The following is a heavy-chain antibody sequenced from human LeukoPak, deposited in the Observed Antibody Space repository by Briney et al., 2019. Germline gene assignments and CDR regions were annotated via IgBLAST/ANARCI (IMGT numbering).Heavy chain of an antibody. J-gene: IGHJ4*02. CDR1: GFTVSSNH. D-gene: IGHD1-26*01. V-gene: IGHV3-53*01. Sequence: PGGSLRLSCGVSGFTVSSNHMNWVRQAPGKGLEWVSIIYDNNSTYYADSVKGRFTISRGNSKNTLYLQMNSLRAEDTAVYYCVSGLWEVPGCHWGQGTLVTVSS. CDR2: IYDNNST. CDR3: VSGLWEVPGCH.